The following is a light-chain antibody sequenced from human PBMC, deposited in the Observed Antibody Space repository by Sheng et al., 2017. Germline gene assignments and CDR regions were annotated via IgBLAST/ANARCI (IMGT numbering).Light chain of an antibody. V-gene: IGKV4-1*01. Sequence: DIVMTQSPDSLAVSLGDRATINCKSSQSVSLTSNNKNYLAWYQQKPGQPPKLLIFWASSRESGVPDRFTGSGSGTDFTLTISSLQAEDVAVYYCQQYYTSPLTFGGGTKVEIK. CDR1: QSVSLTSNNKNY. J-gene: IGKJ4*01. CDR2: WAS. CDR3: QQYYTSPLT.